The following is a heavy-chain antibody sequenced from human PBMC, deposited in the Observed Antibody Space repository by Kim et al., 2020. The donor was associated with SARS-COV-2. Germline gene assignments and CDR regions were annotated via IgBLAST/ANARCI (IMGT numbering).Heavy chain of an antibody. CDR1: GFTFRNYW. J-gene: IGHJ4*02. CDR2: IKQDGSEK. CDR3: ATVSVTGAFEY. D-gene: IGHD2-21*02. Sequence: GGSLRLSCAASGFTFRNYWMNWVRQAPGKGLYWVANIKQDGSEKYYVDSVKGRFTIARDNAKNALYLQMNSLRVEDTAVYYCATVSVTGAFEYWGQGTLVTVSS. V-gene: IGHV3-7*01.